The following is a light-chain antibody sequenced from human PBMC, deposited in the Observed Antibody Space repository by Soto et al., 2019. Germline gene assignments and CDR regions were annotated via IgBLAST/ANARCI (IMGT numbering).Light chain of an antibody. CDR1: QSVSSY. Sequence: EIVLTQSPATLSLSPGERATLSCRASQSVSSYLAWNQQKPGQAPRLLMSDASDRAIGIPARFSGSGSGTDFTLTISSLEPEDFAVYYCQQRSNWPHTFGQGTKLEIK. J-gene: IGKJ2*01. V-gene: IGKV3-11*01. CDR3: QQRSNWPHT. CDR2: DAS.